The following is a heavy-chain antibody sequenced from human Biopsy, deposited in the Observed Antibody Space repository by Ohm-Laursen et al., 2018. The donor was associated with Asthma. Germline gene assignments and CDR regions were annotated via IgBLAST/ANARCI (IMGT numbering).Heavy chain of an antibody. J-gene: IGHJ5*01. CDR1: GGSISSGPYY. Sequence: SQTLSLTCTVSGGSISSGPYYWSWVRQHPGKDLEWIGYINYSGSTFYSPSLESRVTVSVDTSKNQFSLKLSSVTAADTAVYYCARDLSGYCTSSACYGFDSWGQGTLVTVSS. V-gene: IGHV4-31*03. D-gene: IGHD2-8*01. CDR3: ARDLSGYCTSSACYGFDS. CDR2: INYSGST.